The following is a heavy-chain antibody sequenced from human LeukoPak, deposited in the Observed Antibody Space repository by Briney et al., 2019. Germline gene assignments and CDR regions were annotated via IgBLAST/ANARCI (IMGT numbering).Heavy chain of an antibody. CDR2: IYSGGST. CDR3: ASSHGKIPGDAFDI. D-gene: IGHD2-2*02. J-gene: IGHJ3*02. V-gene: IGHV3-66*02. Sequence: PGGSLRLSCAASGFTVSSNYMSWVRQAPGKGLEWVSVIYSGGSTYYADSVKSRFTISRDNSKNTLYLQMNSLRAEDTVVYYCASSHGKIPGDAFDIWGQGTMVTVSS. CDR1: GFTVSSNY.